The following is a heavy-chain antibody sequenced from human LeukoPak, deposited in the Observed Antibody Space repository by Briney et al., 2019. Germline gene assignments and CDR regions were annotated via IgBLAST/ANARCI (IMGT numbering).Heavy chain of an antibody. Sequence: SVTVSCKASGGTFSSYAMSWVRQAPGQGLEWMGGIIPIFGTANYAQKFQGRVTITADESTSTAYMELSSLRSEDTAVYYCARGTTGTTPVRYYYYGMDVWGKGTTVTVSS. CDR3: ARGTTGTTPVRYYYYGMDV. V-gene: IGHV1-69*13. CDR2: IIPIFGTA. J-gene: IGHJ6*04. D-gene: IGHD1-1*01. CDR1: GGTFSSYA.